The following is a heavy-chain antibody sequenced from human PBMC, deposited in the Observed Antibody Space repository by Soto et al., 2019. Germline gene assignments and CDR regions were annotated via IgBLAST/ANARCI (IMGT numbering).Heavy chain of an antibody. V-gene: IGHV4-59*01. D-gene: IGHD5-18*01. J-gene: IGHJ6*02. CDR1: GGSISSYY. Sequence: SEPLSLTCTVSGGSISSYYWSWIRQPSGKGLEWIGYIYYSGSTNYNPSLKSRVTISVDTSKNQFSLKLSSVTAADTAVYYGGRGDTAIHSYGTGSCGQGNTDTV. CDR2: IYYSGST. CDR3: GRGDTAIHSYGTGS.